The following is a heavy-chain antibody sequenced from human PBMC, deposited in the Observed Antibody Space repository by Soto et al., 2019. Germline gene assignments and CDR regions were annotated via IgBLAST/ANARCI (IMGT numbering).Heavy chain of an antibody. CDR3: ARTRAGWFDP. V-gene: IGHV4-39*01. CDR1: GGSISSSSYY. Sequence: QLQLQESGPGLVKPSETLSLTCTVSGGSISSSSYYWGWIRQPPGKGLEWIGSIYYSGSTYYNPSPKSRVTISVDTSKNQFSLKLSSATAADTAVYYCARTRAGWFDPWGQGTLVTVSS. CDR2: IYYSGST. J-gene: IGHJ5*02.